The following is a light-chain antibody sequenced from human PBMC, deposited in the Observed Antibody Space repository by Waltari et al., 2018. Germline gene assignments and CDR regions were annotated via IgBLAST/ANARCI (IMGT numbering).Light chain of an antibody. V-gene: IGKV3-15*01. CDR1: QSVSGD. Sequence: DIVMTQSPATLSVSPGERATLSCRASQSVSGDLAWFQQKPGQAPRLLIYGASPRAAGIPARFSVSESGTEFSLIISDMQSEDSAVYYCQQFSNWPVTFGQGTRLEIK. J-gene: IGKJ5*01. CDR3: QQFSNWPVT. CDR2: GAS.